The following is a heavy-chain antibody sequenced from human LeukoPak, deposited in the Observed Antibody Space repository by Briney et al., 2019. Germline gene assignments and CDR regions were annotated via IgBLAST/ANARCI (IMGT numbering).Heavy chain of an antibody. CDR3: ARGREWLRYPLYCSGGSCYWYYFDY. CDR2: INHSGST. CDR1: GGSFSGYY. D-gene: IGHD2-15*01. V-gene: IGHV4-34*01. J-gene: IGHJ4*02. Sequence: SETLSLTCAVYGGSFSGYYWSWIRQPPGKGLEWIGEINHSGSTNYNPSLKSRVTISVDTSKNQFFLKLSSVTAADTAVYYCARGREWLRYPLYCSGGSCYWYYFDYWGQGTLVIVSS.